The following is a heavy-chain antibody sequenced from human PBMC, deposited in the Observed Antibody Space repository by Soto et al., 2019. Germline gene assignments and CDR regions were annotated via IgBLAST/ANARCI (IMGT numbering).Heavy chain of an antibody. CDR2: INSDGARI. J-gene: IGHJ4*02. Sequence: GGSLRLSCAASGFTFTHYRIHWVRQPPGKGLEWVGRINSDGARIEYGDSVKGRFTISSDNDHNMVFMQMNILTDEDEVIYLFARAGDWNYVQDFWGQGTLVTVSS. CDR3: ARAGDWNYVQDF. D-gene: IGHD1-7*01. CDR1: GFTFTHYR. V-gene: IGHV3-74*03.